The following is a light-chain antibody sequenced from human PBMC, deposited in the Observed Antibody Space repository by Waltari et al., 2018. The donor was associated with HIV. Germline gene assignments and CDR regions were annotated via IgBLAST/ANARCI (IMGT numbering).Light chain of an antibody. V-gene: IGLV1-47*01. CDR1: SSQHGTDN. CDR2: KNI. J-gene: IGLJ1*01. Sequence: QSVLTQPPSASGTSGPTVTICCSRSSSQHGTDNVCWYQQLPGTTPKLLIYKNIHRPSGVPDRFAGSKSGTSAYLAISGLRSEDEADYYCVGWDASLSAYVFGAGTKVTVL. CDR3: VGWDASLSAYV.